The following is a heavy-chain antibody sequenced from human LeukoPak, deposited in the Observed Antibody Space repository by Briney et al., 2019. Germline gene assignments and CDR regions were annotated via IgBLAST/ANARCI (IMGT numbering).Heavy chain of an antibody. Sequence: GPTLVNPTQTLTLTCTFSGFSLSTSGMCVSWIRQPPGKALEWLARIDWDDDKYYSTSLKTRLTISKDTSKNQVVLTMTNMDPVDTATYYCARSWDYGDYRDWFDPWGQGTLVTVSS. V-gene: IGHV2-70*11. CDR2: IDWDDDK. CDR1: GFSLSTSGMC. J-gene: IGHJ5*02. D-gene: IGHD4-17*01. CDR3: ARSWDYGDYRDWFDP.